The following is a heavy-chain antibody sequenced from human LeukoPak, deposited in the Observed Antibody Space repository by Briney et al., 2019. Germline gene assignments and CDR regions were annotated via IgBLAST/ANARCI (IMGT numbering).Heavy chain of an antibody. CDR3: AIPGEYQLLWGSFDY. CDR2: ISWNSGSI. D-gene: IGHD2-2*01. V-gene: IGHV3-9*01. Sequence: PGGSLRLSCAASGFTFDDYAMHWVRQAPGKGLEWVSGISWNSGSIGYADSVEGRFTISRDNSKNTLYLQMNSLRAEDTAVYYCAIPGEYQLLWGSFDYWGQGTLVTVSS. CDR1: GFTFDDYA. J-gene: IGHJ4*02.